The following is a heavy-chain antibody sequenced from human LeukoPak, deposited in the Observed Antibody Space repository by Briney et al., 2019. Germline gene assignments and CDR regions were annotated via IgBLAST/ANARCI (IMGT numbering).Heavy chain of an antibody. D-gene: IGHD6-19*01. V-gene: IGHV3-9*01. Sequence: GGSLRLSCAASGFTFSSYAMSWVRQAPGKGLEWVSGISWNSGSIGYADSVKGRFTISRDNAKNSLYLQMNSLRAEDTALYYCAKDKFSSGLLDYWGQGTLVTVSS. CDR3: AKDKFSSGLLDY. J-gene: IGHJ4*02. CDR2: ISWNSGSI. CDR1: GFTFSSYA.